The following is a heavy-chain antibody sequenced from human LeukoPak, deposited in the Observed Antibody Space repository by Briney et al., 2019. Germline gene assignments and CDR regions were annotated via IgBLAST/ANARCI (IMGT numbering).Heavy chain of an antibody. CDR1: GGSFSGYY. CDR3: ARGQALYYDYIWGSYRYTGFDY. V-gene: IGHV4-34*01. J-gene: IGHJ4*02. CDR2: INHNGST. D-gene: IGHD3-16*02. Sequence: SETLSLTCAVYGGSFSGYYWSWIRQPAGKGLEWIGEINHNGSTNYNPSLKSRVTISVDTSKNQFSLKLSSVTAADTAVYYCARGQALYYDYIWGSYRYTGFDYWGQGTLVTVSS.